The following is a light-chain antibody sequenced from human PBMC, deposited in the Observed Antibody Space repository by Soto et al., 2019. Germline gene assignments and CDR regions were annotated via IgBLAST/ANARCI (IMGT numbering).Light chain of an antibody. V-gene: IGKV3-15*01. CDR1: QTISND. J-gene: IGKJ4*01. Sequence: EVVMTQSPATVSVSPGDGVTLSCRASQTISNDLAWYQQKPGQAPRLLIYGASTRATGVPARFSGGGSGTEFTLTISSLQSEDFAFYYCQQNNKWPPVTFGGGPKVEIK. CDR2: GAS. CDR3: QQNNKWPPVT.